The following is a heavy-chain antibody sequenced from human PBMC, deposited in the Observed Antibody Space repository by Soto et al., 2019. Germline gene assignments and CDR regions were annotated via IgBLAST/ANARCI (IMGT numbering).Heavy chain of an antibody. CDR2: IWYDGTNK. D-gene: IGHD4-17*01. CDR3: ARDPMTTVTTWGDWYFDL. J-gene: IGHJ2*01. CDR1: GFIFSSYG. V-gene: IGHV3-33*01. Sequence: QVQLVESGGGVVQPGRSLRLSCATSGFIFSSYGMQWVRQGPGKGLEWVAVIWYDGTNKYYADSVNGRFTISRDDSKNTLYLQMNSLRAEDTAEYYCARDPMTTVTTWGDWYFDLWGRGTLVTVSS.